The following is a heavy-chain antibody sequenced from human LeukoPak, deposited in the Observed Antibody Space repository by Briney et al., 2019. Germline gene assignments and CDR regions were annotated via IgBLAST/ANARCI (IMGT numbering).Heavy chain of an antibody. CDR3: ASLAAAAWFDP. V-gene: IGHV1-58*02. D-gene: IGHD6-13*01. J-gene: IGHJ5*02. CDR2: IVVGSGNT. Sequence: GASVKVSCKASGFTFTSSAMQWVRQARGQRLEWIGWIVVGSGNTNYAQKFQERVTITRDMSTSTAYMELSSLRSEDTAVYYCASLAAAAWFDPWGQGTLVTVSS. CDR1: GFTFTSSA.